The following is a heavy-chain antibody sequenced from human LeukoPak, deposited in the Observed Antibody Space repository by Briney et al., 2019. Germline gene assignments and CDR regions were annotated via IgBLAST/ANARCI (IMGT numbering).Heavy chain of an antibody. D-gene: IGHD3-16*02. CDR2: IKQDGSEK. J-gene: IGHJ5*02. CDR1: GFTFSSYW. Sequence: GGSLRLSCAASGFTFSSYWMSWVRQAPGKGLEWVANIKQDGSEKYYVDSVKGRFTISRDNAKNSLYLQMNSLRAEDTAVYYCARESLGDYVWGSYHHWGQGTLVTVSS. V-gene: IGHV3-7*01. CDR3: ARESLGDYVWGSYHH.